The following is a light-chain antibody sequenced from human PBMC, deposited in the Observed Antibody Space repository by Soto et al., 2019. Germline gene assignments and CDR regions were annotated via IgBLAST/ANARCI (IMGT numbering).Light chain of an antibody. CDR2: SNN. Sequence: QSVLTQPPSASGTPGQRVTISCSGSSSNIGSNTVNWYQQLPGTAPKLLIYSNNQRPSGVPDRFSGSKSGTSASLAISGLQSEDEADYYCAAWDDSLNGPRFGTGTKVTVL. J-gene: IGLJ1*01. CDR1: SSNIGSNT. V-gene: IGLV1-44*01. CDR3: AAWDDSLNGPR.